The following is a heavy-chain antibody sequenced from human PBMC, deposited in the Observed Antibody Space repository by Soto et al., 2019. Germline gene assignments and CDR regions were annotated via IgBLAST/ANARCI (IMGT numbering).Heavy chain of an antibody. CDR2: IYYGGST. Sequence: QVQLQESGPGLVKPSQTLSLTCTVSGGSISSGGYYWSWIRQHPGKGLEWIGYIYYGGSTYYNPSLKSRVTISVDTSKNQFSLKLSSVTAADTAVYYCARHHYDFWSGYYSSYMDVWGKGTTVTVSS. CDR1: GGSISSGGYY. V-gene: IGHV4-31*03. J-gene: IGHJ6*03. D-gene: IGHD3-3*01. CDR3: ARHHYDFWSGYYSSYMDV.